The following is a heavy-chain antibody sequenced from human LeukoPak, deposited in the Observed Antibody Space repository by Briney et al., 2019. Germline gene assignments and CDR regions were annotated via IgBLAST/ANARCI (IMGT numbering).Heavy chain of an antibody. CDR3: ARKPLSGGYGGTIDY. CDR1: GFTLSSYW. D-gene: IGHD5-12*01. CDR2: INNDGVST. Sequence: PGGSLRLSCATSGFTLSSYWMHWVRQVPGKGLEWLSRINNDGVSTSYADSVKGRFTISRDNAKNTLYLRMNSLRAEDTAIYYCARKPLSGGYGGTIDYWGQGTLVTDSS. J-gene: IGHJ4*02. V-gene: IGHV3-74*01.